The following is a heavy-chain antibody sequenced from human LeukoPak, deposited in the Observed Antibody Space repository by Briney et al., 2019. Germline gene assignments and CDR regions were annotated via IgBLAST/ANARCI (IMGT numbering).Heavy chain of an antibody. D-gene: IGHD1-26*01. V-gene: IGHV1-69*13. CDR3: AKGGADSPLQNWFDP. CDR2: MIPIFGTA. J-gene: IGHJ5*02. CDR1: GGTFSSYA. Sequence: ASVKVSCKASGGTFSSYAISWVRQAPGQGLEWMGGMIPIFGTANYAQKFQGRVTITADESTSTTYMELSSLRSEDTAVYYCAKGGADSPLQNWFDPWGRGTLVTVSS.